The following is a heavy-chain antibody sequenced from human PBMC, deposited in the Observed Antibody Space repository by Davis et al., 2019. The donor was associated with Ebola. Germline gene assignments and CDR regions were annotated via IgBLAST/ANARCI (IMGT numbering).Heavy chain of an antibody. CDR2: IYPGNSDT. Sequence: GESLKISCKGSGYSFTSYSIGWVRQMPGKGLEWMGIIYPGNSDTRYSPSFQGQVTISADKSISTAYLQWSSLKASDTAMYYCARHKALNWFDPWGQGTLVTVSS. CDR1: GYSFTSYS. J-gene: IGHJ5*02. V-gene: IGHV5-51*01. CDR3: ARHKALNWFDP.